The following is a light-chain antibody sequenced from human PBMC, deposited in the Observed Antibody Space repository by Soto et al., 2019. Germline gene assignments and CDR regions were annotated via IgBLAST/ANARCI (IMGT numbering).Light chain of an antibody. V-gene: IGKV3D-15*01. Sequence: EIVLTQYPATLSVSQGERATLSCRASQSVSSNLAGYQQKPGQAPSLLIYGASTRATGIPARFSGSGSGTEFTLTISSLQSEDFAVYYCQQYNNWPITFGQGTRLEI. J-gene: IGKJ5*01. CDR2: GAS. CDR3: QQYNNWPIT. CDR1: QSVSSN.